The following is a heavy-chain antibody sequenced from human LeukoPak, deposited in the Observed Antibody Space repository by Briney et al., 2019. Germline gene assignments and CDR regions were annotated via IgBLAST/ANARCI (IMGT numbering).Heavy chain of an antibody. CDR3: ARWDILGLFDY. D-gene: IGHD3-9*01. CDR1: GGSISSSSYY. J-gene: IGHJ4*02. CDR2: IYYSGST. Sequence: SETLSLTCTVSGGSISSSSYYWGWIRQPPGKGLEWIGYIYYSGSTYYNPSLKSRVTISVDTSKNQFSLKLSSVTAADTAVYYCARWDILGLFDYWGQGTLVTVSS. V-gene: IGHV4-30-4*08.